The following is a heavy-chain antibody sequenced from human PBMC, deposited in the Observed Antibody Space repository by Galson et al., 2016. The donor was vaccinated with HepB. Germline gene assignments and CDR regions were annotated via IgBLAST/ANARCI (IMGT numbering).Heavy chain of an antibody. CDR1: GYRFINYW. Sequence: SGAEVKKPGESLKISCKGSGYRFINYWIAWVRQMPGKGLEWMGIIYPGDSDTRYSPSFQGQVTFSADKSISTAYLQWSSLKASDTAMYYCARPYYDVLTGYWPDAFDIWGQGTMVTVSS. D-gene: IGHD3-9*01. CDR3: ARPYYDVLTGYWPDAFDI. V-gene: IGHV5-51*01. J-gene: IGHJ3*02. CDR2: IYPGDSDT.